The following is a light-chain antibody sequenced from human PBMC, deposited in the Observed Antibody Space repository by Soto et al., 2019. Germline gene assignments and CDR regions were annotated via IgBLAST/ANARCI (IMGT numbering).Light chain of an antibody. CDR3: SSYTSNSTLYV. Sequence: QSALTQPASVSGSPRQSITISCTGASSDVGSYTYVSWYQQHPGKAPKLMIYEVNNRPSGVSNRFSGSKSGNTASLTISGRQAEDEADYYCSSYTSNSTLYVFGTGTKVTVL. J-gene: IGLJ1*01. CDR1: SSDVGSYTY. CDR2: EVN. V-gene: IGLV2-14*01.